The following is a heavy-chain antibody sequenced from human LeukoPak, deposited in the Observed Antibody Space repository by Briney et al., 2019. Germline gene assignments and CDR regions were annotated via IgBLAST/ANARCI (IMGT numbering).Heavy chain of an antibody. CDR1: GVSLSSSGSY. CDR3: ARKPNYYGPDV. CDR2: FYYRGDT. J-gene: IGHJ6*02. Sequence: PSETLSLTCTVSGVSLSSSGSYWGWIRQPPGQTLEWIGHFYYRGDTDYNPSLNSRVTISVDSSRNQFSLKLSSVTTADTAIYYCARKPNYYGPDVWGQGTTVTVSS. V-gene: IGHV4-61*08.